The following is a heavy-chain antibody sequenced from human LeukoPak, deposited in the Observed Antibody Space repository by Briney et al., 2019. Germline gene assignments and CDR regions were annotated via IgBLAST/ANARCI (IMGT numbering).Heavy chain of an antibody. CDR3: ARLPPQYVFFDF. CDR2: INHSGRT. Sequence: SETLSLTCAVYGGSFSAYYWGWIRQPPGQGLEWIGEINHSGRTNYNPSLKSRVTISVDMSKNQFSLRLSSVAAADTAVYYCARLPPQYVFFDFWGQGTLVTVSS. V-gene: IGHV4-34*01. CDR1: GGSFSAYY. D-gene: IGHD4-11*01. J-gene: IGHJ4*02.